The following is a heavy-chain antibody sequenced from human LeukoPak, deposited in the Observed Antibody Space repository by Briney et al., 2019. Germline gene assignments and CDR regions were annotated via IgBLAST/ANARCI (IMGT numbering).Heavy chain of an antibody. V-gene: IGHV4-34*01. J-gene: IGHJ6*03. Sequence: SETLSLTCAVYGGSFSGYYWSWIRQPPGKGLEWIGEINHSGSTNYNPSLKSRVTISVDTSKNQFSLKLSSVTAADTAVYYCARAGQRRYYYYYYMDVWGKGTTVTISS. CDR2: INHSGST. CDR3: ARAGQRRYYYYYYMDV. CDR1: GGSFSGYY.